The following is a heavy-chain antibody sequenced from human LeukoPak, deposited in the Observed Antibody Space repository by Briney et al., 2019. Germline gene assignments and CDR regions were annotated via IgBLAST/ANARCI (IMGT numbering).Heavy chain of an antibody. Sequence: PSETLSLTCTVSGGSISSSNYYWGWIRQPPGKGLEWIGSIYYSGSTYYNPSLKSRVTISVDTSKNQFSLKLSSVTAADTAVYDCARPVPSRLGWFDPWGQGTLVTVSS. V-gene: IGHV4-39*01. D-gene: IGHD1-1*01. CDR2: IYYSGST. J-gene: IGHJ5*02. CDR1: GGSISSSNYY. CDR3: ARPVPSRLGWFDP.